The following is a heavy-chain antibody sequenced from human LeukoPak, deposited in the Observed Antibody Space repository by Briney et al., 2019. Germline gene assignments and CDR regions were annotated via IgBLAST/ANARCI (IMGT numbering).Heavy chain of an antibody. J-gene: IGHJ4*02. D-gene: IGHD3-3*01. Sequence: GGSLRLSCRTSGFTFSDYSMIWVRQAPWKGLEWVSFIRSIAYGGTTEHAASVKDRFTISRDDSKSVAYLDMYSLKTEDTGVYYCTRDASYYDFWSGYSNWGQGTLVTVSS. CDR3: TRDASYYDFWSGYSN. CDR1: GFTFSDYS. CDR2: IRSIAYGGTT. V-gene: IGHV3-49*04.